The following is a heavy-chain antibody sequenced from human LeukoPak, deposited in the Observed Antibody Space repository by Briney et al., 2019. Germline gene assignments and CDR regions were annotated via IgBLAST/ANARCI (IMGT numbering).Heavy chain of an antibody. V-gene: IGHV3-20*04. D-gene: IGHD6-13*01. Sequence: PGGSLRLSCAASGFTVSSNYMSWVRQAPGKGLEWVSGINWNGGSTAYADSVKGRFTISRDNSKNTLYLQMNSLRAEDTAVYYCANAAAGAVGYWGQGTLVTVSS. J-gene: IGHJ4*02. CDR3: ANAAAGAVGY. CDR1: GFTVSSNY. CDR2: INWNGGST.